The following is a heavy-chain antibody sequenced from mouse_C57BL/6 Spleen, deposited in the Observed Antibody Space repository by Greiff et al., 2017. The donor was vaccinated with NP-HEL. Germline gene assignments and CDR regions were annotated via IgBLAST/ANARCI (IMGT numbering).Heavy chain of an antibody. CDR3: ARYYDGYYYFDY. D-gene: IGHD2-3*01. V-gene: IGHV1-4*01. Sequence: QVQLQQSGAELARPGASVKMSCKASGYTFTSYTMHWVKQRPGQGLEWIGYINPSSGYTKYNQKFKDKATLTADKSSSTAYMQLSSLTSEDSAVYYCARYYDGYYYFDYWAQGTTLTVSS. CDR1: GYTFTSYT. J-gene: IGHJ2*01. CDR2: INPSSGYT.